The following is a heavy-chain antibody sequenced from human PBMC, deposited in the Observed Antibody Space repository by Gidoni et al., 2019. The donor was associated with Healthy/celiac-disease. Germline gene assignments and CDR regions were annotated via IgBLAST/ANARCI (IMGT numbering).Heavy chain of an antibody. Sequence: EVQLVESGGGLVQPGRSLRLSCTASGFTFGDYAMSWFRQAQGKGLEWVGFIRSKAYGGTTEYAASVKGRFTISRDDSKSIAYLQMNSLKTEDTAVYYCTREGEYYDSSGWEYYFDYWGQGTLVTVSS. J-gene: IGHJ4*02. CDR3: TREGEYYDSSGWEYYFDY. V-gene: IGHV3-49*03. CDR1: GFTFGDYA. D-gene: IGHD3-22*01. CDR2: IRSKAYGGTT.